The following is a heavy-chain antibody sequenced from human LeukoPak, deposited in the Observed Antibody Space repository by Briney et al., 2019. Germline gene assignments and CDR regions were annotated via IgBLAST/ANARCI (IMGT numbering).Heavy chain of an antibody. CDR1: GFTFSRHW. J-gene: IGHJ4*02. CDR2: IRQDGSMK. D-gene: IGHD2-15*01. Sequence: GGSLRLSCEASGFTFSRHWMSWVRQAPGRGLEWVANIRQDGSMKQYADSVRGRFIISRDNAKNSVYLQLSSLKAEDSAVYFCARDESGGYYVYWGQGTLVTVSS. V-gene: IGHV3-7*01. CDR3: ARDESGGYYVY.